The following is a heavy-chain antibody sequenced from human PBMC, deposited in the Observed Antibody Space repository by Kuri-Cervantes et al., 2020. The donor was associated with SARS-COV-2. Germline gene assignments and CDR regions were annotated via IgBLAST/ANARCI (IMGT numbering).Heavy chain of an antibody. D-gene: IGHD3-10*02. CDR1: GYTFTGYY. Sequence: ASVKVSCKASGYTFTGYYMHWVRQAPGQGLEWMGWINPNSGGTNYAQKFQGRVTMTRDTSISTAYMELSRLRSDDTAVYYCARGGGPGMFFGYYMDVWGKGTTVTVSS. V-gene: IGHV1-2*02. CDR2: INPNSGGT. CDR3: ARGGGPGMFFGYYMDV. J-gene: IGHJ6*03.